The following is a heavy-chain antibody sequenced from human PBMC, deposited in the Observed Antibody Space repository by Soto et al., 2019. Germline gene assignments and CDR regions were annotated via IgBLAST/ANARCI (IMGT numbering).Heavy chain of an antibody. CDR3: AAKDSSGAPYYFDY. CDR2: FDPEDGET. Sequence: ASVKVSCKASGDTFPSYGISWVRQAPGKGLEWMGGFDPEDGETIYAQKFQGRVTMTEDTSTDTAYMELSSLRSEDTAVYYCAAKDSSGAPYYFDYWGQGTLVTVSS. D-gene: IGHD3-22*01. V-gene: IGHV1-24*01. J-gene: IGHJ4*02. CDR1: GDTFPSYG.